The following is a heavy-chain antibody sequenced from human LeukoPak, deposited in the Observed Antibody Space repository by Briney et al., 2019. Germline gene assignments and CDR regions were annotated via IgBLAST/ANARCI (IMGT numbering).Heavy chain of an antibody. CDR1: GFTFNNYA. V-gene: IGHV3-23*01. J-gene: IGHJ5*02. CDR2: VSGDGQRT. Sequence: GGSLRLSCAASGFTFNNYAMNWVRQTPGKGLQWVSAVSGDGQRTFYADSVKGRFTISRDKSKNTVYLQMNSLRFEDTAMYYCARNWFDPWGQGTLVTVSS. CDR3: ARNWFDP.